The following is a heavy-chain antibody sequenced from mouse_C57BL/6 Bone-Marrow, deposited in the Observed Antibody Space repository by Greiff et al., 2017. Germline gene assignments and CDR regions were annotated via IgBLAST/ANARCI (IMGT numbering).Heavy chain of an antibody. V-gene: IGHV1-42*01. CDR1: GYSFTGYY. CDR2: INPSTGGT. CDR3: ARPLRYAMDY. D-gene: IGHD1-1*01. Sequence: EVMLVESGPELVKPGASVKISCKASGYSFTGYYMNWVKQSPEKSLEWIGEINPSTGGTTYNQKFKAKATLTVDKSSSTAYMQLKSLTSEDSAVYYYARPLRYAMDYWGQGTSVTVSS. J-gene: IGHJ4*01.